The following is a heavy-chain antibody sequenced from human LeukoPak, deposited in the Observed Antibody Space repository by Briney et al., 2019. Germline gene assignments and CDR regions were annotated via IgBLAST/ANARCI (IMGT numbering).Heavy chain of an antibody. CDR1: GFTFSSYS. Sequence: GGSLRLSCAASGFTFSSYSMNWVRQAPGKGLEWVSYISSSSSTIYYADSLKGRFTISRDNAKNSLYLQMNSLRAEDTAVYYCARDRGLVAAAGTVDYWGQGTLVTVSS. D-gene: IGHD6-13*01. J-gene: IGHJ4*02. CDR3: ARDRGLVAAAGTVDY. V-gene: IGHV3-48*04. CDR2: ISSSSSTI.